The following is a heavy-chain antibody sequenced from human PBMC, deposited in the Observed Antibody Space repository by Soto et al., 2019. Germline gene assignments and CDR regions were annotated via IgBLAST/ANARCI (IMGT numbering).Heavy chain of an antibody. V-gene: IGHV3-7*01. CDR1: GLSFSSYW. Sequence: EVQVVESGGGLVQPGGSLRLSCAASGLSFSSYWMSWVRQAPGKGPEWVANIKQDGSDTYYVDSVKGRFTISRDNARNSLSLQMNSLRSEDTAVYFCARAGGSGGFMDVWGKGTTVTVSS. J-gene: IGHJ6*04. CDR2: IKQDGSDT. D-gene: IGHD2-15*01. CDR3: ARAGGSGGFMDV.